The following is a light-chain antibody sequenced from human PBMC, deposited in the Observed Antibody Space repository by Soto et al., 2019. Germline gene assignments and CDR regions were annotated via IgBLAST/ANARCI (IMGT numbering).Light chain of an antibody. CDR1: SSDIGGYDY. J-gene: IGLJ1*01. V-gene: IGLV2-14*01. CDR3: CSFTTTSTHV. Sequence: QSALTQPASLSGSPGQSITISCTGTSSDIGGYDYVSWFQQHPGKAPKLMISEVNNRPSGVSNRFSGSKSGNTAYLTISGLQVEDEAEYFCCSFTTTSTHVFGTGTKLTVL. CDR2: EVN.